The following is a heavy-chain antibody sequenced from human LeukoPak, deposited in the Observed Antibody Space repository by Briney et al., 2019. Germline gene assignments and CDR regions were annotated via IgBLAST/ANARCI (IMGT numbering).Heavy chain of an antibody. V-gene: IGHV4-59*01. CDR3: ARPSGSYYEDAFDI. CDR1: GGSISSYY. Sequence: PSETLSLTCTVSGGSISSYYWSWIRQPPGKGLEWIGYIYYSGSTNYNPSLKSRVTISVDTSKNQFSLKLSSVTAADTAVYYCARPSGSYYEDAFDIWGQGTMVTVSS. J-gene: IGHJ3*02. CDR2: IYYSGST. D-gene: IGHD1-26*01.